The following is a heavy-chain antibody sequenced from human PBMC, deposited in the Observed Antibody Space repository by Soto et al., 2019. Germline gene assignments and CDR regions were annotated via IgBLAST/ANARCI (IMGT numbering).Heavy chain of an antibody. J-gene: IGHJ5*01. CDR2: ISTTSFTI. D-gene: IGHD2-15*01. CDR1: GFSFSTYN. CDR3: ARDRCYDGTCYSASDS. V-gene: IGHV3-48*02. Sequence: GGSLRLSCAASGFSFSTYNMDWVRQAPGKRPEWIAYISTTSFTIYYADSVRGRFTISRDNDRNSLYLEMNSLRDEDTAVYYCARDRCYDGTCYSASDSWGQGTLVTVSS.